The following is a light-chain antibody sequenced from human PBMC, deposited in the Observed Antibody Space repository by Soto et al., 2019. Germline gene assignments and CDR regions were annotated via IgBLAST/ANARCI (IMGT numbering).Light chain of an antibody. CDR1: QSVSSN. V-gene: IGKV3-15*01. Sequence: EIVMTQSPVTLSVSPGDRATLSCRASQSVSSNLAWYQQKPGQAPRLLIHGASTRATGIPARFSGSGSGTEFTLTISSLQSEDFAVYYCQQYNNWPPYTFGQGTKLEIK. CDR2: GAS. CDR3: QQYNNWPPYT. J-gene: IGKJ2*01.